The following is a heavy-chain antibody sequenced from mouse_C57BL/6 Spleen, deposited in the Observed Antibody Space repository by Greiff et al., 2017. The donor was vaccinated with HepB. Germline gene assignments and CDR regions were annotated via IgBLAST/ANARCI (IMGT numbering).Heavy chain of an antibody. Sequence: EVKLVESGGGLVKPGGSLKLSCAASGFTFSDYGMHWVRQAPEKGLAWVAYISSGSSTIYYADTVKGRFTISRGNAKNTLFLQMTSLRSEDTAMYYCARLGDYDEGGVYFDYWGQGTTLTVSS. J-gene: IGHJ2*01. CDR3: ARLGDYDEGGVYFDY. CDR1: GFTFSDYG. D-gene: IGHD2-4*01. V-gene: IGHV5-17*01. CDR2: ISSGSSTI.